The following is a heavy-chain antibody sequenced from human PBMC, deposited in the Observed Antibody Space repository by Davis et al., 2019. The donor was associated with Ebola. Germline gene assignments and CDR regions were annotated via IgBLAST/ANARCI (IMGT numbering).Heavy chain of an antibody. Sequence: SETLSPTCTVPGGSISSISYYWGWIRQPPGKGLEWIASIYYTGSTYYKPSLKSRATISVDTTNNHFSLRLRSVTAADTAVYYCARGAGLFDNWGQGTLVTVSS. CDR2: IYYTGST. J-gene: IGHJ4*02. CDR3: ARGAGLFDN. V-gene: IGHV4-39*02. D-gene: IGHD3-16*01. CDR1: GGSISSISYY.